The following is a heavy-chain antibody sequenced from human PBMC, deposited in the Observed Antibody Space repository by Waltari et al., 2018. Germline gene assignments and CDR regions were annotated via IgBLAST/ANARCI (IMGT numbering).Heavy chain of an antibody. D-gene: IGHD5-12*01. Sequence: QVQLQQWGAGLLKPSETLSLTCAVYGGSFSGYYWSWIRQPPGKGLEWIGEINHSGSTNYNPSLKMRVTISVDTSKNQFSLKLSSVTAADTAVYYCASPCGSPHYYYYGMDVWGQGTTVTVSS. CDR3: ASPCGSPHYYYYGMDV. V-gene: IGHV4-34*01. CDR2: INHSGST. J-gene: IGHJ6*02. CDR1: GGSFSGYY.